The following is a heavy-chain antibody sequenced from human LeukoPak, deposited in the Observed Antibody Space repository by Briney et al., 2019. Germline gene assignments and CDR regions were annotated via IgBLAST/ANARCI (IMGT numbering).Heavy chain of an antibody. V-gene: IGHV1-2*02. CDR1: GYTFTGYY. Sequence: ASVKVSCKASGYTFTGYYMHWVRQAPGQGLEWMGWINPNSGGTNYAQKFQGRVTMTRDTSISTAHMELSRLRSDDTAVYYCAREDIVATSFDYWGQGTLVTVSS. J-gene: IGHJ4*02. CDR2: INPNSGGT. D-gene: IGHD5-12*01. CDR3: AREDIVATSFDY.